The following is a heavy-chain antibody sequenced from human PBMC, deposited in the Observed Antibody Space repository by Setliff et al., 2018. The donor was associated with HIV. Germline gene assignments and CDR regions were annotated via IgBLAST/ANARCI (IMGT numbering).Heavy chain of an antibody. J-gene: IGHJ4*02. CDR3: ARARGSPTSYFDY. Sequence: HGESLKISCAASGFTFSGYSMHWVRQAPGKGLEWVSCISSSSSYIYYADSVKGRFTISRDNAKNSLYLQMNSLRAEDTAVYYCARARGSPTSYFDYWGQGTLVTVSS. D-gene: IGHD1-26*01. CDR1: GFTFSGYS. CDR2: ISSSSSYI. V-gene: IGHV3-21*01.